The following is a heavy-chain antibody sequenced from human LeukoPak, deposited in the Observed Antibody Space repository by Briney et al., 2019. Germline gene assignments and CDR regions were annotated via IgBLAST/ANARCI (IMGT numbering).Heavy chain of an antibody. CDR1: GFAVRNNY. CDR2: IYAGGST. D-gene: IGHD5-18*01. V-gene: IGHV3-53*01. J-gene: IGHJ4*02. Sequence: GGSLRLSCAASGFAVRNNYMNWVRQAPGKGLEWVATIYAGGSTFYADSVTGRFTISRDESENTLYLQMSSLRVDDTAVYYCVRDEAGYSYGFFDYWGQGTLVTVSS. CDR3: VRDEAGYSYGFFDY.